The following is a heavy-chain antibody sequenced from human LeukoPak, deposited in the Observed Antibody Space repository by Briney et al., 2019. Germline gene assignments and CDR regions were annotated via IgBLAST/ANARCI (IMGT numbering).Heavy chain of an antibody. Sequence: SVKVSCKASGFTFTSSAMQWVRQARGQRLEWIGWIVVGSGNTNYAQKFQERVTITRDMSTSTAYMEQSSLRSEDTAVYFCAADPAGELGANWFDPWGQGNLVTVSS. D-gene: IGHD3-16*01. V-gene: IGHV1-58*02. J-gene: IGHJ5*02. CDR3: AADPAGELGANWFDP. CDR2: IVVGSGNT. CDR1: GFTFTSSA.